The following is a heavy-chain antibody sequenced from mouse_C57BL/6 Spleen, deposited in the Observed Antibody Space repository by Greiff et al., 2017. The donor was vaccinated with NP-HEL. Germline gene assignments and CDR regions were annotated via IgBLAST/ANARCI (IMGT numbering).Heavy chain of an antibody. CDR3: ARHLYYGSSLDY. V-gene: IGHV1-22*01. D-gene: IGHD1-1*01. CDR1: GYTFTDYN. J-gene: IGHJ2*01. CDR2: INPNNGGT. Sequence: DVKLVESGPELVKPGASVKMSCKASGYTFTDYNMHWVKQSHGKSLEWIGYINPNNGGTSYNQKFKGKATLTVNKSSSTAYMELRSLTSEDSAVYYCARHLYYGSSLDYWGQGTTLTVSS.